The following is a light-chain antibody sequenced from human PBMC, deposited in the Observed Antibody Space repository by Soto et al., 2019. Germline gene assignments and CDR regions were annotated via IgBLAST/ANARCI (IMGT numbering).Light chain of an antibody. CDR1: QGISNY. V-gene: IGKV1-27*01. Sequence: DSKFSQSPSSLSASVGDRVTITCRASQGISNYLAWYQQKPAKVPTLLIYAASTLQSRVPSRFSGSGPGREFAVSICGLHLVDVATYYCQVYSSDPQRVGPGTTVDMK. J-gene: IGKJ1*01. CDR2: AAS. CDR3: QVYSSDPQR.